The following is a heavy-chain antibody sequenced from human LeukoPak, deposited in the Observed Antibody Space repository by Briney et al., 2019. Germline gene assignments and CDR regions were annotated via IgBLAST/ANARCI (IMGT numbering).Heavy chain of an antibody. D-gene: IGHD3-22*01. CDR3: ASSYFDNSLHAYDI. Sequence: GGSLRLSCAASGFTFSRHAMSWVRQAPGKGLEWVANIKQDGSEMYYVDSVKGRFTISRDNTKNSLFLHMSSLRVEDTAVYFCASSYFDNSLHAYDIWGQGTMVTVSS. V-gene: IGHV3-7*01. J-gene: IGHJ3*02. CDR1: GFTFSRHA. CDR2: IKQDGSEM.